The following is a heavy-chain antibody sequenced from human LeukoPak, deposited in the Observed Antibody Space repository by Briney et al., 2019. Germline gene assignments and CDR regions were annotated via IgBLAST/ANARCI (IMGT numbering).Heavy chain of an antibody. Sequence: GGSLRLSCAASGFTFSSYSMNWVRQAPGKGLEWVSSISSSSSYIYYADSVKGRFTISRDNAKNSLYLQMNSLRAEDTAVYYCAELSITMIGGVLGKGTTVTISS. CDR2: ISSSSSYI. J-gene: IGHJ6*04. V-gene: IGHV3-21*01. CDR3: AELSITMIGGV. CDR1: GFTFSSYS. D-gene: IGHD3-10*02.